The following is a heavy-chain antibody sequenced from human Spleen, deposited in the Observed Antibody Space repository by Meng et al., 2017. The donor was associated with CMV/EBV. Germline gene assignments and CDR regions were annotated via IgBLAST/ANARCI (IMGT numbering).Heavy chain of an antibody. V-gene: IGHV3-7*01. J-gene: IGHJ4*02. Sequence: LSLTCAASGFSFSGYWMSWVRQAPGKGLVWVANIKQDGSEKYYVDSMKGRFIISRDNAKSSLFLQMNSLRAEDTAVYYCAREDAVLPDYWGQGTLVTVSS. CDR2: IKQDGSEK. CDR3: AREDAVLPDY. CDR1: GFSFSGYW. D-gene: IGHD1-1*01.